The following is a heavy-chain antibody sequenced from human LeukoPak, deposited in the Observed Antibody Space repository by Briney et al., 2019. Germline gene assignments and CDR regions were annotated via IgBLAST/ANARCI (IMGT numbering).Heavy chain of an antibody. CDR2: IYYSGST. J-gene: IGHJ4*02. CDR3: ARYSARGGSYYGPYDY. Sequence: SETLSLTCTVSGGSISSYYWSWIRQPPGKGLEWIGYIYYSGSTNYNPSLKSRVTISVDTSKNQFSLKLSSVTAADTAVYYCARYSARGGSYYGPYDYWGQGTLVTVSS. D-gene: IGHD1-26*01. V-gene: IGHV4-59*08. CDR1: GGSISSYY.